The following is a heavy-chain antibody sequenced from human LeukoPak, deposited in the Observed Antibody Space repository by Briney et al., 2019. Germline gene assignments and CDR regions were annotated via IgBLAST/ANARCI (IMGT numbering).Heavy chain of an antibody. Sequence: PGGSLRLSCAASGFTFSSYGMHWVRQAPGKGLEWVAVISYDGSNKYYADSVKGRFTISRDNSKNTLYLQMNSLRAEDTAVYYCAKGGGWFSDYWGQGTLVTVSS. CDR1: GFTFSSYG. CDR2: ISYDGSNK. V-gene: IGHV3-30*18. CDR3: AKGGGWFSDY. J-gene: IGHJ4*02. D-gene: IGHD6-19*01.